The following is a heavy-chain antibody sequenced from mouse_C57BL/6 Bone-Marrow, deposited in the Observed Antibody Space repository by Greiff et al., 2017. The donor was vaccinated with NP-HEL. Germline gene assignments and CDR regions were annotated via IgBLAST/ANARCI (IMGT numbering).Heavy chain of an antibody. CDR1: SYTFTDYY. D-gene: IGHD2-3*01. V-gene: IGHV1-76*01. Sequence: QVHVKQSGAELVRPGASVKLSCKASSYTFTDYYINWVKQRPGQGLEWIARIYPGSGNTYYNEKFKGKATLTAEKSSSTAYMQLSSLTSEDSAVYFCARRNIYDGYHYAMDYWGQGTSVTVSS. CDR3: ARRNIYDGYHYAMDY. CDR2: IYPGSGNT. J-gene: IGHJ4*01.